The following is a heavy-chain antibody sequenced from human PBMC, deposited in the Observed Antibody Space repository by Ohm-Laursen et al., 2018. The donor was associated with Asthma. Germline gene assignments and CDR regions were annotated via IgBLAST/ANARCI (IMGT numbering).Heavy chain of an antibody. CDR3: ARDFDYGEGYY. CDR2: ISYDGSNK. D-gene: IGHD4-17*01. V-gene: IGHV3-30*03. Sequence: SLRLSCTASGFTFSIYGIHWVRQAPGKGLEWVAVISYDGSNKYYADSVKGRFTISRDNSKNTLYLQMNSLRAEDTAVYYCARDFDYGEGYYWGQGTLVTVSS. J-gene: IGHJ4*02. CDR1: GFTFSIYG.